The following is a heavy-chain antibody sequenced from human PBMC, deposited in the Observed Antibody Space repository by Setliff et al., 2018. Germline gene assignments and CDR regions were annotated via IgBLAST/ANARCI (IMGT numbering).Heavy chain of an antibody. Sequence: PGGSLRLSCTASGLTFADAWMNWVRQAPGKGLEWVARVRSNSVGGTTEYGAPVKGRFTISRDDSKDTVYLQMNDLKTEDTAVYYCSSYLVSWGQGALVTVSS. J-gene: IGHJ4*02. CDR3: SSYLVS. D-gene: IGHD2-21*01. CDR1: GLTFADAW. CDR2: VRSNSVGGTT. V-gene: IGHV3-15*01.